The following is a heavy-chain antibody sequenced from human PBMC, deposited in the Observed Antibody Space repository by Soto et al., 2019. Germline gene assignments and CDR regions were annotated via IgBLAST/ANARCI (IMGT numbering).Heavy chain of an antibody. Sequence: ASVKVSCKTSGYTFVDHYLYWVRQAPGQGLEWMGWINPRNGDKKYAQKFQGRVTMIRDTIITTTYMDLSALTSDDTAVYYCARGEVTRIELMDVWGPGTTVTVSS. V-gene: IGHV1-2*02. CDR2: INPRNGDK. CDR3: ARGEVTRIELMDV. D-gene: IGHD2-21*02. J-gene: IGHJ6*02. CDR1: GYTFVDHY.